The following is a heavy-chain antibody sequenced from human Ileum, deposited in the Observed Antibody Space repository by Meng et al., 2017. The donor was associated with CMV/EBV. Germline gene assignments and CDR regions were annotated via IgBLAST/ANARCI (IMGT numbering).Heavy chain of an antibody. J-gene: IGHJ4*01. CDR3: AHRLPGVGSGWDSGVFDY. CDR1: LSTSGVG. Sequence: LSTSGVGVAWIRQPPGKALECLGIIYWDDDERYNPSLTSRLSITKDTSKNQVVLTMTNMDPVDTATYYCAHRLPGVGSGWDSGVFDYWGHGTLVTVSS. D-gene: IGHD2-15*01. CDR2: IYWDDDE. V-gene: IGHV2-5*02.